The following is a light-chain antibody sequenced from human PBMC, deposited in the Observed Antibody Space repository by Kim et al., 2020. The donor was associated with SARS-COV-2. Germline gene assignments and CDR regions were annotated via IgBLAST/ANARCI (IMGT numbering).Light chain of an antibody. Sequence: NGCLAWYQQKPGQAPRLLMYDVSTRATGIPDRFSGRGSGTDFTLTINRLESEDFAVYYCQQHATAPLTFGGGTKVDIK. V-gene: IGKV3D-20*02. CDR2: DVS. J-gene: IGKJ4*01. CDR3: QQHATAPLT. CDR1: NGC.